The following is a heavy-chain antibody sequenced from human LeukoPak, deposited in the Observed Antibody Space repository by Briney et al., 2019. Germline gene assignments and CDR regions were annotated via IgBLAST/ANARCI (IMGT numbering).Heavy chain of an antibody. Sequence: ASVKVSCKASGYTFTSYDINWVRQATGQGLEWMGWISAYNGNTNYAQKLQGRVTMTTDTSTSTAYMELRSLRSDDTAVYYCARDVGASDAFDIWGQGTMVTVSS. V-gene: IGHV1-18*01. J-gene: IGHJ3*02. CDR1: GYTFTSYD. D-gene: IGHD1-26*01. CDR2: ISAYNGNT. CDR3: ARDVGASDAFDI.